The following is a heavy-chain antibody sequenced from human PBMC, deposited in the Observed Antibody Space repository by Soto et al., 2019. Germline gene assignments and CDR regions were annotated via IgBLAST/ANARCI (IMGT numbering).Heavy chain of an antibody. CDR1: GGSISGGGYY. J-gene: IGHJ6*02. CDR2: IYYSGRP. CDR3: ARDSGYGSGSYYYRYYYYGMDV. Sequence: SETLSLTCTVSGGSISGGGYYWSWIRQHPGQGLEWFGYIYYSGRPYYNPSLKSRVTISVDTSKNQFSLKLSSVTAADTAVYYCARDSGYGSGSYYYRYYYYGMDVWGQGTTVTVSS. V-gene: IGHV4-31*03. D-gene: IGHD3-10*01.